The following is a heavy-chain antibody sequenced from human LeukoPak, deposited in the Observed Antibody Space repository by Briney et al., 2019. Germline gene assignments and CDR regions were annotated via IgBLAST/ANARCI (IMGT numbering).Heavy chain of an antibody. CDR1: GFTFSSYW. D-gene: IGHD1-1*01. J-gene: IGHJ4*02. V-gene: IGHV3-74*01. CDR3: AKDSTGTLDY. Sequence: GGSLRLSCAASGFTFSSYWMNWVRQAPGKGLVWVSRIASDGSSTTYADSVKGRFSISRDNAKNTLYLQMNSLRVEDTAVYYCAKDSTGTLDYWGQGTLVTVSS. CDR2: IASDGSST.